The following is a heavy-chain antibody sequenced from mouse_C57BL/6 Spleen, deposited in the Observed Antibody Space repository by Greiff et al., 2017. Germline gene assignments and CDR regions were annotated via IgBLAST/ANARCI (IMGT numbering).Heavy chain of an antibody. CDR1: GFTFSSYA. CDR2: ISDGGSYT. CDR3: ARDYSGWYFDV. Sequence: EVNVVESGGGLVKPGGSLKLSCAASGFTFSSYAMSWVRQTPEKRLEWVATISDGGSYTYYPDNVKGRFTISRDNAKNNLYLQMSHLKSEDTAMYYCARDYSGWYFDVWGTGTTVTVSS. D-gene: IGHD1-1*01. V-gene: IGHV5-4*01. J-gene: IGHJ1*03.